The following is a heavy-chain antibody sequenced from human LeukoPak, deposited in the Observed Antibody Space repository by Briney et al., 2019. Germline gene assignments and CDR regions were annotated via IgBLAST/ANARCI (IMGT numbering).Heavy chain of an antibody. CDR1: GFTFSTYW. D-gene: IGHD3-10*01. CDR3: ARDMGAFDI. J-gene: IGHJ3*02. CDR2: INRDGSEK. V-gene: IGHV3-7*01. Sequence: GGSLRLSCAASGFTFSTYWMSWVRQAPGKGLEWVANINRDGSEKYCVDSVKGRFTISRDNAKNSLYLQMNSLRADDTAVYYCARDMGAFDIWGQGTMVTVSS.